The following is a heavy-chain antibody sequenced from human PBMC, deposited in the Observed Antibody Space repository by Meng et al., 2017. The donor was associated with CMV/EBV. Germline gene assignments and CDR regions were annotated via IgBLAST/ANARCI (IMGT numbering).Heavy chain of an antibody. D-gene: IGHD2-2*01. CDR2: IYPGDSDT. J-gene: IGHJ5*02. CDR1: GYSFTSYW. V-gene: IGHV5-51*01. Sequence: GGSLRLSCKGSGYSFTSYWIGWVRQMPGKGLEWMGIIYPGDSDTRYSPSFQGHVTISVDKSITTAYLQWSSLKASDTAMYYCSRHKKAPYCTSTSCFETFGWFDPWGQGTLVTVSS. CDR3: SRHKKAPYCTSTSCFETFGWFDP.